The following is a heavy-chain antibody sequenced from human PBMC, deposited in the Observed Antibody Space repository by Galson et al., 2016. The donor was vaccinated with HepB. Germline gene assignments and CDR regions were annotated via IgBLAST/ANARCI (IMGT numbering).Heavy chain of an antibody. J-gene: IGHJ5*02. Sequence: SLRLSCAVSGFTFSNYGMYWVRQAPGKGLEWVSSISSGSSYIYYADSVKGRFTISRDNAKNSLYLQMNSLRAEDTALYYCARLLTSSSWYGWFDPWGQGTPITVSS. CDR3: ARLLTSSSWYGWFDP. CDR2: ISSGSSYI. D-gene: IGHD6-13*01. V-gene: IGHV3-21*01. CDR1: GFTFSNYG.